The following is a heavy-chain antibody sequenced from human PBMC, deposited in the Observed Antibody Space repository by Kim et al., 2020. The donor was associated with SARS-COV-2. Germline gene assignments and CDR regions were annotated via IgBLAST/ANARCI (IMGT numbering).Heavy chain of an antibody. Sequence: SETLSLTCTVSGGSISSGGYYWSWIRQHPGKGLEWIGYIYYSGSTYYNPSLKSRVTISVDTSKNQFSLKLSSVTAADTAVYYCARSGGGWFGELENWFDPWGQGTLVTVSS. CDR1: GGSISSGGYY. CDR3: ARSGGGWFGELENWFDP. CDR2: IYYSGST. J-gene: IGHJ5*02. D-gene: IGHD3-10*01. V-gene: IGHV4-31*03.